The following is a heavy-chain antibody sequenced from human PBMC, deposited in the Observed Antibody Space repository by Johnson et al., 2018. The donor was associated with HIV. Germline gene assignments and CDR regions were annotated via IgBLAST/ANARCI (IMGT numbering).Heavy chain of an antibody. J-gene: IGHJ3*02. Sequence: QVQLVESGGGVVQPGRSLRLSCAASGFTFRTFPMHWVRQAPGKGLEWMAFISYNEDKKYYADSVKGSFTISRDNSKNILYLQMNSLRAEDTATYYCARLPSGYNRDTFNIWGQGTMVTVSS. CDR3: ARLPSGYNRDTFNI. CDR2: ISYNEDKK. V-gene: IGHV3-30*04. CDR1: GFTFRTFP. D-gene: IGHD5-18*01.